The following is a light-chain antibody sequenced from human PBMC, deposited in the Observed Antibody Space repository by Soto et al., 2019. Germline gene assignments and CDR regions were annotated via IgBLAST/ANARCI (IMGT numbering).Light chain of an antibody. CDR2: DAS. Sequence: EILLTQSPSTLSLSSGERATLSSTASQSVNNYVSWFQQRPGQSPRLLIFDASNRATGIPARFSGSGSGTDFTLTISSLEPEDFAIYYCQQRSNWLLTFGQGTRLEIK. CDR1: QSVNNY. V-gene: IGKV3-11*01. CDR3: QQRSNWLLT. J-gene: IGKJ5*01.